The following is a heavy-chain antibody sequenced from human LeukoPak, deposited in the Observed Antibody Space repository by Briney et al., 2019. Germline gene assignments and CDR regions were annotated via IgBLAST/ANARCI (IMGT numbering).Heavy chain of an antibody. D-gene: IGHD7-27*01. Sequence: SETLSLTCAVYGGSFSGYYSSWIRQPPANGLEWIGNIYYSGSTYYNPSLKSRVTISVDTSKNQFSLKLSSVTAADTAVYYCARLWGFDPWGQGTLVTVSS. J-gene: IGHJ5*02. CDR3: ARLWGFDP. CDR1: GGSFSGYY. CDR2: IYYSGST. V-gene: IGHV4-34*01.